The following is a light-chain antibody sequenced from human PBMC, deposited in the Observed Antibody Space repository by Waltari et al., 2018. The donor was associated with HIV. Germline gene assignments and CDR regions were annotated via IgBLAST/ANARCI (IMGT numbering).Light chain of an antibody. CDR1: QSGGSR. J-gene: IGKJ1*01. CDR3: QPYDDWPWT. CDR2: GSD. V-gene: IGKV3-15*01. Sequence: MTQSPATLSGSPGEGATLSCRASQSGGSRVAWYQRVAGPDPRLLIFGSDTRASGIPARFTGSGSETEFTLTISSLQSEDFAVYFCQPYDDWPWTFGQGTKVEIK.